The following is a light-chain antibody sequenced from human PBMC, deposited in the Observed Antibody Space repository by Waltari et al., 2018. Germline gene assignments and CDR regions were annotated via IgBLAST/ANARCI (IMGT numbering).Light chain of an antibody. CDR1: ISNIGNYY. CDR2: DNN. V-gene: IGLV1-51*01. CDR3: ATWDNSLYEVV. J-gene: IGLJ2*01. Sequence: QSVLTQPPSVSAAPGQKVTISCSGSISNIGNYYVSWSHQLPGAAPKLLIYDNNKRPSGIPDRFSASKSGTSATLGITGLQIGDEADYYCATWDNSLYEVVFGGGTKLTVL.